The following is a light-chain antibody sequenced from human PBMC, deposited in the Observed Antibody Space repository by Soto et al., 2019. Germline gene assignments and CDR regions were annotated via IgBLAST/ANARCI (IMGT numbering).Light chain of an antibody. J-gene: IGKJ2*01. Sequence: DIQMTQSPSSLSASVGDRVTLTCLASQGISNFLAWYQQKPGKVPRLLIYAASTLQSGVPSRVSGSGSGTDFTLTISSLPPEDVATYYWQKYNSAPYTFGQGTKLEIK. CDR3: QKYNSAPYT. CDR1: QGISNF. V-gene: IGKV1-27*01. CDR2: AAS.